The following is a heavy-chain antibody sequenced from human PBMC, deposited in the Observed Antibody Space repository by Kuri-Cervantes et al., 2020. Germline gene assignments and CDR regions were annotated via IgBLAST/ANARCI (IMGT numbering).Heavy chain of an antibody. CDR3: AAGEGDRARGIVVVYNDY. J-gene: IGHJ4*02. CDR2: MNPNSGNT. D-gene: IGHD3-22*01. V-gene: IGHV1-8*01. Sequence: ASVKVSCKASGYTFTSYDINWVRQATGQGLEWMGWMNPNSGNTGYAQKFQGRVTMTRNTSISTAYMELSTLRSEDTAVYYCAAGEGDRARGIVVVYNDYWGQGTLVTVSS. CDR1: GYTFTSYD.